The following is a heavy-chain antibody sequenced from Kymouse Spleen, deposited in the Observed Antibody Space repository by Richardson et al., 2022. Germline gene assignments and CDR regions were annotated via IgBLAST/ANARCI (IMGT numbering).Heavy chain of an antibody. CDR2: INSDGSST. D-gene: IGHD3-3*01. J-gene: IGHJ6*02. CDR1: GFTFSSYW. Sequence: EVQLVESGGGLVQPGGSLRLSCAASGFTFSSYWMHWVRQAPGKGLVWVSRINSDGSSTSYADSVKGRFTISRDNAKNTLYLQMNSLRAEDTAVYYCARDHDFWSGYYTYYGMDVWGQGTTVTVSS. CDR3: ARDHDFWSGYYTYYGMDV. V-gene: IGHV3-74*01.